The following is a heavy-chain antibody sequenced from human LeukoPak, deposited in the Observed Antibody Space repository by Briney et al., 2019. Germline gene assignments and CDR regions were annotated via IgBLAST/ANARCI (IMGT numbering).Heavy chain of an antibody. V-gene: IGHV1-46*01. Sequence: ASGNLSCKPSGYTFTIYYMDWGRQPPGQGLEAGGIMNHRRGGASYAQKFQGRVTMTREMSTSTVYMELSSLRSEDTAVYYCARDFGRFLEWPPDDYYYYYYMDVWGKGTTVTVSS. D-gene: IGHD3-3*01. J-gene: IGHJ6*03. CDR1: GYTFTIYY. CDR3: ARDFGRFLEWPPDDYYYYYYMDV. CDR2: MNHRRGGA.